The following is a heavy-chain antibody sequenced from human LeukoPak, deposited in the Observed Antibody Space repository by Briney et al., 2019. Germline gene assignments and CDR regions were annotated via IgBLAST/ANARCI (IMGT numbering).Heavy chain of an antibody. CDR1: GSTFSSYS. V-gene: IGHV3-21*01. CDR3: ASRYCTSTNCYAFDI. J-gene: IGHJ3*02. Sequence: PGGSLRLSCAASGSTFSSYSMNWVRQAPGKGLEWVSSISSDSNYIFYADSVQGRSTISRDNAENSLFLQMNSLRAEDTAVYYCASRYCTSTNCYAFDIWGQGTMVTVSS. CDR2: ISSDSNYI. D-gene: IGHD2-2*01.